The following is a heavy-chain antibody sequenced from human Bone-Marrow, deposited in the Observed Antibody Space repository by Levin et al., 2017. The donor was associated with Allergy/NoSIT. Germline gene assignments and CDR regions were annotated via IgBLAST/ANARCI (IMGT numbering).Heavy chain of an antibody. CDR3: TRSFLAKWFDP. J-gene: IGHJ5*02. CDR1: GGTFNTYV. CDR2: IVPALDQA. Sequence: KISCKASGGTFNTYVISWVRQAPGQGLEWMGGIVPALDQANYAQRFQSRMTIIADESTSTVYMELNRLVSEDTAVYYCTRSFLAKWFDPWGQGTLVTVSS. V-gene: IGHV1-69*01. D-gene: IGHD2/OR15-2a*01.